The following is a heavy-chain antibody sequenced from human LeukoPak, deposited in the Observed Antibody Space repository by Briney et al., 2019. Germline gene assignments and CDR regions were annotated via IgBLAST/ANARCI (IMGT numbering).Heavy chain of an antibody. CDR3: ARDNYDFWSGYYTNWFDP. D-gene: IGHD3-3*01. V-gene: IGHV3-7*01. J-gene: IGHJ5*02. CDR2: IKQDGSEK. CDR1: GFTFSSYW. Sequence: GGSLRLSCAASGFTFSSYWMSWVRQAPGKGLEWVANIKQDGSEKYYVDSVKGRFTISRDNAKNSLYLQMNSLRAEDTAVYYCARDNYDFWSGYYTNWFDPWGQGTLVTVSS.